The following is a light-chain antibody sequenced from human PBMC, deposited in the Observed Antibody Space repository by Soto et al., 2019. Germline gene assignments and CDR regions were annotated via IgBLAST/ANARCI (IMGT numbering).Light chain of an antibody. CDR2: STN. Sequence: QTVVTQEPSFSVSPGRTVTLTCGLSSGSVSTSYYPSWYQQTPGQAPRTLIYSTNTRSSGVPDRFSGSILGNKAALTITGAQADDESDYYCVRYMGSGILWVFGGGTQLTVL. J-gene: IGLJ3*02. CDR1: SGSVSTSYY. V-gene: IGLV8-61*01. CDR3: VRYMGSGILWV.